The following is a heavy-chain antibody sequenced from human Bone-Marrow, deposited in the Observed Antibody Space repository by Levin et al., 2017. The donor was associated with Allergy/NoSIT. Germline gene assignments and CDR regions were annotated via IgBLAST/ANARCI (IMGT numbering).Heavy chain of an antibody. V-gene: IGHV4-59*12. CDR2: IYYTGNS. CDR3: ARDLRYYDNSGYFDY. Sequence: SETLSLTCTVSGGSISTSDWTWIRQPPGKGLEWIGNIYYTGNSHYNPSLKSRITISVDTSKNQVSLKLSSVTAADTAVYYCARDLRYYDNSGYFDYWGQGTLVTVSS. D-gene: IGHD3-22*01. CDR1: GGSISTSD. J-gene: IGHJ4*02.